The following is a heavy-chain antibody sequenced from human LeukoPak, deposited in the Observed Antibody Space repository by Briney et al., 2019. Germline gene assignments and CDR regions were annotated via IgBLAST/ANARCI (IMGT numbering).Heavy chain of an antibody. Sequence: SETLSLTCTVSGGSISSSSHFWGWIRQPPGKGLEWIGNIYYIGNTNYNPSPKSRVTISVDTSKNQFSLRLNSVTAADTAVYYCARDGQGASDYWGQGILVTVS. CDR2: IYYIGNT. J-gene: IGHJ4*02. CDR1: GGSISSSSHF. V-gene: IGHV4-39*07. CDR3: ARDGQGASDY.